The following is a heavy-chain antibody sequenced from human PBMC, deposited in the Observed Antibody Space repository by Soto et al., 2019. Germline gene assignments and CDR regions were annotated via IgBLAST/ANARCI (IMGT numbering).Heavy chain of an antibody. Sequence: QVQLQASGPGLVKPSETLSLTCTVSGASVSRNGYYWSWIRQAPGKGLEWIGHIYYSGSTNYNPALKSRLAVSIDTSKNQLSLKLSSVTAADTAVYYCGRMCCYGRFVPWGQGTLVTVRS. D-gene: IGHD2-15*01. CDR2: IYYSGST. J-gene: IGHJ5*02. V-gene: IGHV4-61*08. CDR1: GASVSRNGYY. CDR3: GRMCCYGRFVP.